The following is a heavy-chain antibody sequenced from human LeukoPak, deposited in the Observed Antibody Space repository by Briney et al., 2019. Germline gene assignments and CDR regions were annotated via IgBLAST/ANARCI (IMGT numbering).Heavy chain of an antibody. Sequence: PSETLSLTCTVSGVSISSSNSYWGWIRQPPGKGLEWIGSIYYSGNTYYNASLKSQVSISIDTSKNQFSLKLSSVTAADTAVYYCARHDSVTDYGFHFDYWGQGTLVTVSS. CDR1: GVSISSSNSY. CDR3: ARHDSVTDYGFHFDY. CDR2: IYYSGNT. D-gene: IGHD4-17*01. J-gene: IGHJ4*02. V-gene: IGHV4-39*01.